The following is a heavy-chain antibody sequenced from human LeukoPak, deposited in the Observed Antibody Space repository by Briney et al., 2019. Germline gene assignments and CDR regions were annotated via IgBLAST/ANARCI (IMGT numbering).Heavy chain of an antibody. CDR1: EFTFSSYS. V-gene: IGHV3-48*04. D-gene: IGHD3-10*01. J-gene: IGHJ4*02. CDR3: ARDKYYGPGSYYGADY. Sequence: GGSLRLSCAASEFTFSSYSMNWVRQAPGKGLEWVSYISSSSSTIYYADSVKGRFTISRDNAKNSLYLQMNGLRAEDTAVYYCARDKYYGPGSYYGADYWGQGTLATVSS. CDR2: ISSSSSTI.